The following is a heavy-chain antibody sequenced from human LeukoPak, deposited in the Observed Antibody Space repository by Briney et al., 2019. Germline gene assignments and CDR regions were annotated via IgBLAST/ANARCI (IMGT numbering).Heavy chain of an antibody. D-gene: IGHD1-7*01. CDR1: GGSISIYY. CDR2: FYYSGST. V-gene: IGHV4-59*08. J-gene: IGHJ4*02. CDR3: ARHPRGTTGPDY. Sequence: PSETLSLTCTVSGGSISIYYWSCIRRPPGKGLEWIGYFYYSGSTNYNPSLNNPVTIAVDTSKNQFSLKLSSVTAADAAIYYCARHPRGTTGPDYWGQGTLVTVSS.